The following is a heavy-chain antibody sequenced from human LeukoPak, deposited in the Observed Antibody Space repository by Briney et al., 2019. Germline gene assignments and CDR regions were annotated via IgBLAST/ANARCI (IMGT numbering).Heavy chain of an antibody. V-gene: IGHV3-20*04. CDR2: INWNSGST. Sequence: PGRSLRLSCAASGFTFDDYGMSWVRQAPGKGPEWVSGINWNSGSTGYADSVKGRFTISRDNAKNSLYLQMNSLRAEDTALYYCARIHYYDSSAYYRYYFDYWGQGTLVTVSS. CDR1: GFTFDDYG. D-gene: IGHD3-22*01. CDR3: ARIHYYDSSAYYRYYFDY. J-gene: IGHJ4*02.